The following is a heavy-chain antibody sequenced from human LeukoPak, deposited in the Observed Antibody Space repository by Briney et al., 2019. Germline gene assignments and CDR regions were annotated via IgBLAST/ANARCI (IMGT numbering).Heavy chain of an antibody. CDR3: ATGAVTAWGMFDY. V-gene: IGHV3-48*01. Sequence: GGFLRLSCAASGFTFSSYSMNWVRQAPGKGLEWVSNIDSRSSSIYYADSVKGRFTISRDNAKNSLYLQMNSLRAEDTAVYYCATGAVTAWGMFDYWGQGNLVTVSS. D-gene: IGHD2-21*02. CDR1: GFTFSSYS. J-gene: IGHJ4*01. CDR2: IDSRSSSI.